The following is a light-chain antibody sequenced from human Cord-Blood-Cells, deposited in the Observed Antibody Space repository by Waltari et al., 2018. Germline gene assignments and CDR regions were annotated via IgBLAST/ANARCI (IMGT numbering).Light chain of an antibody. CDR2: GAS. CDR1: QSVNSN. CDR3: QQYNNWPPYT. Sequence: EIVITQSPATLSVSPGESGTLSCSASQSVNSNLAWYQQKPGQAPRLLIYGASTRATGIPARFSGSGSGTEFTLTISSLQSEDFAVYYCQQYNNWPPYTFGQGTKLEIK. J-gene: IGKJ2*01. V-gene: IGKV3-15*01.